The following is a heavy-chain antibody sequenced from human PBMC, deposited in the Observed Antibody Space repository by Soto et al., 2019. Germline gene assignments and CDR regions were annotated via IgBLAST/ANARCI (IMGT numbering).Heavy chain of an antibody. CDR3: AKNQGVELVPLATVDWFDP. CDR2: IYMSGTT. D-gene: IGHD1-26*01. Sequence: SETLSLTCTVSGGAISAFYWNWIRQPAGKGLEWIGRIYMSGTTNYNPSLKGRVTMSVDTSKRQFSLRLSSVTAADTAVYHCAKNQGVELVPLATVDWFDPWGQGSVVTVSS. CDR1: GGAISAFY. V-gene: IGHV4-4*07. J-gene: IGHJ5*02.